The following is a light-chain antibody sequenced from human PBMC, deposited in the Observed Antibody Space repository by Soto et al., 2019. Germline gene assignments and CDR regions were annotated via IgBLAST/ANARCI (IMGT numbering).Light chain of an antibody. CDR1: QSISSY. J-gene: IGKJ2*01. CDR2: AES. V-gene: IGKV1-39*01. CDR3: QQSYSTPPV. Sequence: DIQMPQSPSSLSASVGDRVTITCRASQSISSYLNWYQQKPGKAPKLLIYAESSWQSGVPSRFSGSGSGTDFTLTSSSLQPEDFATYYCQQSYSTPPVFGQGTKLEIK.